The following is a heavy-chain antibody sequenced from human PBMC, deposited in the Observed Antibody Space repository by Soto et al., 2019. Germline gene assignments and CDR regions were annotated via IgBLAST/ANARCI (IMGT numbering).Heavy chain of an antibody. CDR1: GFTFSSYA. J-gene: IGHJ4*02. CDR3: VRDQEAGGPIDY. Sequence: QVQLVESGGGVVQPGRSLRLSCAASGFTFSSYAMHWVRQAPGKGLEWVAVISYDGSNKYYADSVNGRFTISRDNSKNTLYLQMNSLRAEDTAVYYCVRDQEAGGPIDYWGQGTLVTVSS. D-gene: IGHD3-10*01. CDR2: ISYDGSNK. V-gene: IGHV3-30-3*01.